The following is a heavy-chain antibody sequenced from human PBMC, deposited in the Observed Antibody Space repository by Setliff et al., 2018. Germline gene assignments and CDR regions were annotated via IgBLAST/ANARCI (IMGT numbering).Heavy chain of an antibody. CDR3: ARGVLGYYYYMDV. V-gene: IGHV4-34*01. J-gene: IGHJ6*03. D-gene: IGHD6-13*01. CDR2: IKHSGST. Sequence: PSETLSLTCAVYGGSFSDYHWSWIRQPPGKGLEWIGEIKHSGSTNYNPSPKSRVTISVDTSKKQFSLKLSSVTAADTAVYYCARGVLGYYYYMDVWDKGTTVTVSS. CDR1: GGSFSDYH.